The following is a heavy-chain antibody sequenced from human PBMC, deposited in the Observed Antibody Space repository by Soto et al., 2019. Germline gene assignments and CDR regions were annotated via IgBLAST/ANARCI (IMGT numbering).Heavy chain of an antibody. CDR1: GGTFSSYA. CDR2: IIPIFGTA. V-gene: IGHV1-69*13. D-gene: IGHD3-10*01. Sequence: SVKVSCKASGGTFSSYAISWVRQAPGQGLEWMGGIIPIFGTANYAQKFQGRVTITADESTSTAYMELSSLRSEDTAVYYCARWDSMVRGVTSDYWGQGTLVTVSS. J-gene: IGHJ4*02. CDR3: ARWDSMVRGVTSDY.